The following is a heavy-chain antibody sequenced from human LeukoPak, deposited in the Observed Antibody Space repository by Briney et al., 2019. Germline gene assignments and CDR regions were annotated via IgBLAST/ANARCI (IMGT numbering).Heavy chain of an antibody. J-gene: IGHJ3*02. CDR2: IYPGDSDT. CDR1: GYSFTSYW. CDR3: ASEVRVGATPGAFDI. Sequence: GESLKISCKGSGYSFTSYWIGWVRQMPGKGLEWMGIIYPGDSDTRYSPPFQGQVTISADKSISTAYLQWSSLKASDTAMYYCASEVRVGATPGAFDIWGQGTMVTVSS. D-gene: IGHD1-26*01. V-gene: IGHV5-51*01.